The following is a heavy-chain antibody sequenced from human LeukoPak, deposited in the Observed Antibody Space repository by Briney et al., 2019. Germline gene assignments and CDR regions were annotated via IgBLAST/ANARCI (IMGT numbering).Heavy chain of an antibody. D-gene: IGHD3-3*01. V-gene: IGHV4-61*02. Sequence: KPSETLSLTCTVSGGSISSGSYYWSWIRQPAGKGLEWIGRIYTSGSTNYNPSLKSRVTISVDTSKNQFSLKLSSVTAADTAVYYCARGAYYDFWSGYSGNWFDPWGQGTLVTVSS. CDR3: ARGAYYDFWSGYSGNWFDP. CDR2: IYTSGST. CDR1: GGSISSGSYY. J-gene: IGHJ5*02.